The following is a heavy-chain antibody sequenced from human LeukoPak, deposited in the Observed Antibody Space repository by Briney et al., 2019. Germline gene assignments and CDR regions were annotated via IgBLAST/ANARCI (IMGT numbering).Heavy chain of an antibody. CDR2: INWNGGST. V-gene: IGHV3-20*04. CDR3: AKGYSSSWYWYFDL. J-gene: IGHJ2*01. D-gene: IGHD6-13*01. CDR1: GFTFDDYG. Sequence: PGGSLRLSCAASGFTFDDYGMSWVRQATGKGLEWVSGINWNGGSTGYADSVKGRFTISRDNSKNTLYLRMGSLRAEDMAVYYCAKGYSSSWYWYFDLWGRGTLVTVSS.